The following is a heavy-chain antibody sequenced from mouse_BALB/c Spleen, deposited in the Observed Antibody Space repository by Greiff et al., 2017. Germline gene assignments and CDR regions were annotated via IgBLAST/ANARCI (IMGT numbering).Heavy chain of an antibody. J-gene: IGHJ3*01. V-gene: IGHV2-9*02. D-gene: IGHD1-1*01. CDR3: AREEAVVDSWFAY. CDR2: IWAGGST. Sequence: VKLVESGPGLVAPSQSLSITCTVSGFSLTSYGVHWVRQPPGKGLEWLGVIWAGGSTNYNSALMSRLSISKDNSKSQVFLKMNSLQTDDTAMYYCAREEAVVDSWFAYWGQGTLVTVSA. CDR1: GFSLTSYG.